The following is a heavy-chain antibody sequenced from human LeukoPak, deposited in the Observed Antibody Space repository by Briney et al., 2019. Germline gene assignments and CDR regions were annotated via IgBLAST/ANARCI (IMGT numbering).Heavy chain of an antibody. Sequence: PGGSLRLSCAASGFTFSNYAMTWVRQAPGKGLEWVSGISGSGSSTYYADSVKGRFTLSRDYPKNTLYLQMNSLRAEDTAVYYCTKDTPFGGYWGRGALVTVSS. J-gene: IGHJ4*02. D-gene: IGHD3-16*01. CDR1: GFTFSNYA. V-gene: IGHV3-23*01. CDR2: ISGSGSST. CDR3: TKDTPFGGY.